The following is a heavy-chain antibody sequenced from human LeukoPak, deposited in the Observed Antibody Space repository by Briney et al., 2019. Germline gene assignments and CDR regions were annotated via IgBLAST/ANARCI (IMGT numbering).Heavy chain of an antibody. D-gene: IGHD3-22*01. CDR2: ISSSSSYI. Sequence: PGGSLRLSCAASGFSFSNYTMNWFRQTPGKGLERVSSISSSSSYISYADSVKGRFTISRDNAKSSVYLQMNSLRAEDTAVYYCARDGAHYYDTSAYYYDPWGQGTLVTVSS. V-gene: IGHV3-21*01. CDR1: GFSFSNYT. J-gene: IGHJ5*02. CDR3: ARDGAHYYDTSAYYYDP.